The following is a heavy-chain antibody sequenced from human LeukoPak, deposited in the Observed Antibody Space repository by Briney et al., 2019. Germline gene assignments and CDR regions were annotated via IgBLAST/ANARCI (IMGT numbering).Heavy chain of an antibody. CDR2: ISYDGSNK. J-gene: IGHJ6*03. CDR1: GFTFSSYA. CDR3: ARVGQQLADYYYYMHV. D-gene: IGHD6-13*01. Sequence: GGSLRLSCAASGFTFSSYAMHWVRQAPGKGLEWVAVISYDGSNKYYADSVKGRFTISRDNSKNTLYLQMNSLRAEDTAVYYCARVGQQLADYYYYMHVGGKGTTVTVSS. V-gene: IGHV3-30*04.